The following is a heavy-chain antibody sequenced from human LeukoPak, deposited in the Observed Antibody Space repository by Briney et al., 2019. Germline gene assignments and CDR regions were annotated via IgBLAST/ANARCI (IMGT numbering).Heavy chain of an antibody. Sequence: SETLSLTCAVYGGSFSGYYWSWIRQPPGKGLEWIGEINHSGSTNYNPSLKSRVTISVDTSKNQFSLKLSSATAADTAVYYCATYSGSYSVWGQGTLVTVSS. V-gene: IGHV4-34*01. CDR1: GGSFSGYY. CDR2: INHSGST. D-gene: IGHD1-26*01. CDR3: ATYSGSYSV. J-gene: IGHJ4*02.